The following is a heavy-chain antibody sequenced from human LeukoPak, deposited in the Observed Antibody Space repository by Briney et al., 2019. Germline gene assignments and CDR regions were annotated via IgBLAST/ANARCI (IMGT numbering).Heavy chain of an antibody. CDR2: LSPHGNYE. CDR1: GFTFSDYG. CDR3: ARDWIDRSLDY. D-gene: IGHD2-2*03. J-gene: IGHJ4*02. V-gene: IGHV3-33*01. Sequence: GGSLRLSCAASGFTFSDYGIHWVRQAPGKGLEWVAVLSPHGNYEYYADSVQGRFTISRDDSKNTVYLQMNSLRDGDTAVYYCARDWIDRSLDYWGQGTLVTVSS.